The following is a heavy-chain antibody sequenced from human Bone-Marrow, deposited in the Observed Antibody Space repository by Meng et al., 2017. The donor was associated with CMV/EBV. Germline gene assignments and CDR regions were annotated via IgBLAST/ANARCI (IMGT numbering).Heavy chain of an antibody. V-gene: IGHV1-69*05. J-gene: IGHJ4*02. CDR3: ARGDTAMVYFDY. Sequence: CKASGGTFSSYAIGWVRQAPGQGLEWMGGIIPIFGTANYAQKFQGRVTITTDESTSTAYMELSSLRSEDTAVYYCARGDTAMVYFDYWGQGTLVTVSS. D-gene: IGHD5-18*01. CDR1: GGTFSSYA. CDR2: IIPIFGTA.